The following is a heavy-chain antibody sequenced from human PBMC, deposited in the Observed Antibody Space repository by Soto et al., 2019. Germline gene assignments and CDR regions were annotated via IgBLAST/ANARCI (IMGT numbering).Heavy chain of an antibody. CDR3: ARVASGGTYYFDY. J-gene: IGHJ4*02. CDR2: MNPHGGNT. CDR1: GYTFTSYD. V-gene: IGHV1-8*01. D-gene: IGHD2-15*01. Sequence: QVQLVQSGAEVKKPGASVKVSCKASGYTFTSYDINWVRQATGQGLEWMGWMNPHGGNTGFAQKFQGRLTMTRDTSKSTAYMEVSSLRSEDTAIFYCARVASGGTYYFDYWGQGTLVTVSS.